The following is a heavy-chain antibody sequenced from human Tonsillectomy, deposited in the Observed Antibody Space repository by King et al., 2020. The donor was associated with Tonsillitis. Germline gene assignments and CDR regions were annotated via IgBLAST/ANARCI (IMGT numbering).Heavy chain of an antibody. CDR1: GGSISNYY. D-gene: IGHD1-26*01. CDR3: ARFAFGGGGSYWYYFDY. J-gene: IGHJ4*02. CDR2: IYYSGRT. Sequence: QLQESGPGLVKPSETLSLTCTVSGGSISNYYWSWLRQPPGKGLEWIGYIYYSGRTNYNPSLKSRVAISVDTSKNQFSLNLNSVTAADTAVYYCARFAFGGGGSYWYYFDYWGQGTLVTVSS. V-gene: IGHV4-59*08.